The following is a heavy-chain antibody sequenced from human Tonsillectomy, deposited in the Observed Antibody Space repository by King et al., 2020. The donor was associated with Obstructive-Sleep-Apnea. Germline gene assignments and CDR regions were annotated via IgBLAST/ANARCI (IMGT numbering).Heavy chain of an antibody. CDR2: ISYDGSNQ. V-gene: IGHV3-30*04. CDR3: ARAGGSGTYYDY. D-gene: IGHD3-10*01. CDR1: GFTFSSYA. J-gene: IGHJ4*02. Sequence: QLVQSGGGVVQPGRSLRLSCAASGFTFSSYAMHWVRQAPGRGLEWVAVISYDGSNQYYADSVKGRFTISRDNSKNTLYLQMNSLRPEDTAVYYCARAGGSGTYYDYWGQGTLVTVSS.